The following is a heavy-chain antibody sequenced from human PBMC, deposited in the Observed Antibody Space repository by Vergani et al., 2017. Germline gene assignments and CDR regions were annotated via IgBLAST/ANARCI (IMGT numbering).Heavy chain of an antibody. Sequence: QMQLQESGPGLVKASETLSLTCTVSGDSIISRSYYWGWLRQPPGKGGEWIGSIYNSGNGDSSSSLKSRVTISADTSKNQFFLRLTSVTAADTAVYYCASGKYYSDSTSHFRGRYFDVWGRGTLVTVPS. CDR1: GDSIISRSYY. CDR3: ASGKYYSDSTSHFRGRYFDV. V-gene: IGHV4-39*01. J-gene: IGHJ2*01. CDR2: IYNSGNG. D-gene: IGHD3-16*01.